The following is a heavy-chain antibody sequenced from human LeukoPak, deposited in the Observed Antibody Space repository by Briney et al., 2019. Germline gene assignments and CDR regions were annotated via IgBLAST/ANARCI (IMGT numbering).Heavy chain of an antibody. CDR3: ASSPWELYFDY. D-gene: IGHD1-26*01. CDR2: TNPSGGST. CDR1: GGTFSSYA. J-gene: IGHJ4*02. Sequence: SVKVSCKASGGTFSSYAISWVRQAPGQGLEWMGITNPSGGSTSYAQKFQGRVTTTRDTSTSTVYMELSSLRSEDTAVYYCASSPWELYFDYWGQGTLVTVSS. V-gene: IGHV1-46*01.